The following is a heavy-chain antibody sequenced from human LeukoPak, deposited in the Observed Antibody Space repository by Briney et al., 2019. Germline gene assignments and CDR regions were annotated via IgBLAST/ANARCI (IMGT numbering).Heavy chain of an antibody. J-gene: IGHJ4*02. CDR1: GGSFSGYY. D-gene: IGHD3-16*02. CDR3: ASLYVWGSYRSDY. V-gene: IGHV4-34*01. Sequence: KSSETLSLTCAVYGGSFSGYYWSWIRQPPGKGLEWIGEINHSGSTNYNPSLKSRVTISVDTSKNQFSLKLSSVTAADTAVYYCASLYVWGSYRSDYWGQGTLVTVSS. CDR2: INHSGST.